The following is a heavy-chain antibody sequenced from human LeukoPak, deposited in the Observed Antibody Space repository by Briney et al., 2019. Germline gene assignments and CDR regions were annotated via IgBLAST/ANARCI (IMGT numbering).Heavy chain of an antibody. V-gene: IGHV3-23*01. CDR2: ISGSGGST. CDR3: AKDGTFSGYYGDY. CDR1: GFTFSSYA. D-gene: IGHD3-22*01. Sequence: GGSLRLSCAASGFTFSSYAMSWVRQAPGKGLEWVSAISGSGGSTYYADSVKGRFTISSDNSKNTLYLQMNSLRAEDTAVYYCAKDGTFSGYYGDYWGQGTLVTVSS. J-gene: IGHJ4*02.